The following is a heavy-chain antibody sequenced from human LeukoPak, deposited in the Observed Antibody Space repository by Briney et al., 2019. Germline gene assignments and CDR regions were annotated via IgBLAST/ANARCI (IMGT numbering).Heavy chain of an antibody. CDR2: IYYSGST. CDR3: AGDYGSGSYRFDY. CDR1: GGSISSYS. D-gene: IGHD3-10*01. Sequence: SETLSLTCTVSGGSISSYSWSWVRQPPGRGLEWIGYIYYSGSTTYNPSLKSRVTISLDTSNNQSSLKLSSVTAADTAVYYCAGDYGSGSYRFDYWGQGTLVTVSS. J-gene: IGHJ4*02. V-gene: IGHV4-59*12.